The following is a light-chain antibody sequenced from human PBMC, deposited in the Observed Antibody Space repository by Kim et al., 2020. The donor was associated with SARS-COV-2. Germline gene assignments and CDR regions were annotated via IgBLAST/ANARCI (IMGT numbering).Light chain of an antibody. J-gene: IGLJ3*02. CDR2: KDS. CDR1: ALPKQY. Sequence: SPGQMARITCSGDALPKQYAYWYQQKPGQAPVLVIYKDSERPSGIPERFSGSSSGTTVTLTISGVQAEDEADYYCQFADSSGTWVFGGGTKLTVL. V-gene: IGLV3-25*03. CDR3: QFADSSGTWV.